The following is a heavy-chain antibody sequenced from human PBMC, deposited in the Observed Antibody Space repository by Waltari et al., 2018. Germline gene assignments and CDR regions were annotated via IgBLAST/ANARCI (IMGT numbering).Heavy chain of an antibody. Sequence: QVQLQESGPGLVKPSETLSLTCAVSGYSISSGYYWGWIRQPTGKGLEWIGSIYHSGSTYYNPSLKSRVTISVDTSKNQFSLKLSSVTAADTAVYYCARLDYGDYGAIDYWGQGTLVTVSS. J-gene: IGHJ4*02. V-gene: IGHV4-38-2*01. CDR3: ARLDYGDYGAIDY. D-gene: IGHD4-17*01. CDR1: GYSISSGYY. CDR2: IYHSGST.